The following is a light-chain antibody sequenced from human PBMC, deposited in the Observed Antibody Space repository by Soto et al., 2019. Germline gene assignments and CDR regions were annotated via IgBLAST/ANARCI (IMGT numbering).Light chain of an antibody. CDR3: QQYNDWPPWT. V-gene: IGKV3-15*01. CDR1: QSVNSK. CDR2: GAS. Sequence: IVITQSPATLSVSPGERATLSCKVSQSVNSKLAWYQQKPGQAPRLLIYGASTRATGIPARFSGSGSGTEFTLTISSLQSEDFAVYYCQQYNDWPPWTFGQGTKVDI. J-gene: IGKJ1*01.